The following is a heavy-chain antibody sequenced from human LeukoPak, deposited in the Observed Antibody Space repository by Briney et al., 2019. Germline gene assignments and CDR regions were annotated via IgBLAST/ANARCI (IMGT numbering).Heavy chain of an antibody. D-gene: IGHD3-16*02. J-gene: IGHJ4*02. V-gene: IGHV4-39*01. Sequence: PSETLSLTCPVSGDTVNTRRYYWGWIRQPPGKGLAWIGSIYHSGSTYYEPSLRSRVTISIDTSRNQFSLNLTSVTTADTALYFCARRDIVKGGFDYWGQGTLVTVSS. CDR3: ARRDIVKGGFDY. CDR1: GDTVNTRRYY. CDR2: IYHSGST.